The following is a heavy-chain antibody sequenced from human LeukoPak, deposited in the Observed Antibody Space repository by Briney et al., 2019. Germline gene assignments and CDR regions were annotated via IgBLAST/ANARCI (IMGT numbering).Heavy chain of an antibody. D-gene: IGHD6-13*01. CDR3: ARDGYSSSWYMSFDY. Sequence: PGRSLRLSCAASGFTFSSYGMHWVRQAPGKGLEWVAVISYDGSNKYYADSVKGRFTISRDNSKNTLYLQMNSLRAEDTAVYYCARDGYSSSWYMSFDYWGQGTLVTVSS. J-gene: IGHJ4*02. CDR1: GFTFSSYG. V-gene: IGHV3-30*03. CDR2: ISYDGSNK.